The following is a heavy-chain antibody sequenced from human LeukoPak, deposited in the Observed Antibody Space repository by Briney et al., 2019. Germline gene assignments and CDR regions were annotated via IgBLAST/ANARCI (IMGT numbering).Heavy chain of an antibody. V-gene: IGHV3-11*04. J-gene: IGHJ4*02. CDR3: ARDHSSSWNYFDY. D-gene: IGHD6-13*01. CDR1: GFAFSDYY. CDR2: ISSSATTI. Sequence: PGGSLRLSCAASGFAFSDYYMNWIRQAPGKGLEWASYISSSATTIYYADSVKGRFTISRDNAKKSLYLQMNSLRAEDTAVYYCARDHSSSWNYFDYWGQGTLVTVSS.